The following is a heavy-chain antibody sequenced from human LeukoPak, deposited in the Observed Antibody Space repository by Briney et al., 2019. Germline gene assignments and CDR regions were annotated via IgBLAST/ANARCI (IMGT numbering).Heavy chain of an antibody. CDR2: IYYSGST. CDR3: ARVGGIVAMEIDY. D-gene: IGHD5-12*01. Sequence: SETLSLTCTVSGGSISSSSYYWGWIRPPPGKGLEWIGSIYYSGSTYYNPSLKSRVTISVDTSKNQFSLKLSSVTAADTAVYYCARVGGIVAMEIDYWGQGTLVTVSS. V-gene: IGHV4-39*07. CDR1: GGSISSSSYY. J-gene: IGHJ4*02.